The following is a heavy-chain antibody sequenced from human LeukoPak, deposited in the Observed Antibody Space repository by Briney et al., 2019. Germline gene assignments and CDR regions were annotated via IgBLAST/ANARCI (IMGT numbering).Heavy chain of an antibody. Sequence: ASVKVSCKSSGGTVSSYAIIWVRQAPGQGLEWMGRIVPILGTANYAQNFQGRVTITADRSTTTAYMELSSLRSEDTAVYYCARVPQGSSWPYYFDYWGQGTLVTVSS. J-gene: IGHJ4*02. D-gene: IGHD6-13*01. CDR3: ARVPQGSSWPYYFDY. CDR1: GGTVSSYA. CDR2: IVPILGTA. V-gene: IGHV1-69*04.